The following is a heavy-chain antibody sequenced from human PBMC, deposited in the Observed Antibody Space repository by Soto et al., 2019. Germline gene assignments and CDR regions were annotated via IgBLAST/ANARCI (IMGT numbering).Heavy chain of an antibody. D-gene: IGHD3-22*01. CDR1: GFIFTSYG. V-gene: IGHV1-18*01. CDR2: ISVYNGYT. Sequence: GASVKVSCKASGFIFTSYGFSWVRQAPGQGLEWMGWISVYNGYTNFAQKFQGGFTMTTDTSTSTAYMELRSLRSDDTAVYYCARDQVPYYYESRGPFDYWGQGTLVTVSS. J-gene: IGHJ4*02. CDR3: ARDQVPYYYESRGPFDY.